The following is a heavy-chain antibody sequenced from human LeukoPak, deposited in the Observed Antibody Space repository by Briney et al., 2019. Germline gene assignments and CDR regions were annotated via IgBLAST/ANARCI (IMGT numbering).Heavy chain of an antibody. CDR3: AKVGSYSSSPFDY. D-gene: IGHD6-13*01. CDR1: GFTFNNYG. CDR2: ISGSGGRT. V-gene: IGHV3-23*01. J-gene: IGHJ4*02. Sequence: GGSLRLSCTASGFTFNNYGMSWVRQAPGKGLEWVSAISGSGGRTYYGDSVKGRFTISRDNTKNTMYLQMNSLRAEDTAVYYCAKVGSYSSSPFDYWGQGTLVTVSS.